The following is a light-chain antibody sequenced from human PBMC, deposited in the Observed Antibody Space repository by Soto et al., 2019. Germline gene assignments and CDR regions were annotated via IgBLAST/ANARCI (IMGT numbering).Light chain of an antibody. CDR1: QSINNW. CDR3: QQYNSYSSYT. V-gene: IGKV1-5*03. Sequence: DIQMTRSPSTLSASVGDRVTITCRASQSINNWLAWYQQKPGKAPNLLIYKTSTLESGVPSRFSGSGSGTEFTLTISCLQPDDFATYYCQQYNSYSSYTFGQGTKLEIK. J-gene: IGKJ2*01. CDR2: KTS.